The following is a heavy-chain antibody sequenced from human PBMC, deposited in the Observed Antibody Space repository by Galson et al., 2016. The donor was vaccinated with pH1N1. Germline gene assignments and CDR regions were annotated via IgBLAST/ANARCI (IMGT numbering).Heavy chain of an antibody. CDR3: IREMS. Sequence: SLRLSCAASGFTFSAYWMHWVRQAPGKGLVWVSRVYTDGGRTGYADSVGGRFTISRDNTKNTLYLQMNSLRVEDTSVYYCIREMSWGQGVLVTVSS. CDR2: VYTDGGRT. CDR1: GFTFSAYW. J-gene: IGHJ5*02. V-gene: IGHV3-74*01.